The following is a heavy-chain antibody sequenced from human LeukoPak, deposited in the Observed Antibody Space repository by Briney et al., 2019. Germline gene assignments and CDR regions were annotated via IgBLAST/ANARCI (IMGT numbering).Heavy chain of an antibody. CDR3: ARYYYPYYYDSSGYSSGMDV. V-gene: IGHV3-23*01. J-gene: IGHJ6*02. CDR1: GFTFSSYA. D-gene: IGHD3-22*01. Sequence: GGSLRLSCAASGFTFSSYAMSWVRQAPGKGLEWVSAISGSGGSTYYADSVRGRFTISRDNSKNTLYLQMNSLRAEDTAVYYCARYYYPYYYDSSGYSSGMDVWGQGTTVTVSS. CDR2: ISGSGGST.